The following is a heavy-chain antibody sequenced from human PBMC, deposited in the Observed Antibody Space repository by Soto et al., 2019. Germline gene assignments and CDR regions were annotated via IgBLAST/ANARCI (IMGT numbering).Heavy chain of an antibody. CDR2: IIPILGIA. D-gene: IGHD3-10*01. CDR1: GGTFSSYT. CDR3: ARGTRYSGSYLYYYYGMDV. Sequence: SVKVSCKASGGTFSSYTISWVRQAPGQGLEWMGRIIPILGIANYAQKFQGRVTITADKSTSTAYMELSSLRSEDTAVYYCARGTRYSGSYLYYYYGMDVWGQGTTVTSP. V-gene: IGHV1-69*02. J-gene: IGHJ6*02.